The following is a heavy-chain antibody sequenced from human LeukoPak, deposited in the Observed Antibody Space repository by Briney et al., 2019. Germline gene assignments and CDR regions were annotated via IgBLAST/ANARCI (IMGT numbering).Heavy chain of an antibody. Sequence: GGSLRLSCAASGFTFSTYAMSWVRQAPGKGLEWVSGINGGATYYADSVKGRFAISRDNSESTLYLQMNSLSAEDTAVYYCAKVRVPPADYFDYWGQGTLVTVSS. D-gene: IGHD3-10*01. V-gene: IGHV3-23*01. CDR1: GFTFSTYA. J-gene: IGHJ4*02. CDR3: AKVRVPPADYFDY. CDR2: INGGAT.